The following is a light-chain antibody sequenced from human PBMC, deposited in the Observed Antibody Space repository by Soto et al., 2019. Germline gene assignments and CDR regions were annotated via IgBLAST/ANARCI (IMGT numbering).Light chain of an antibody. CDR2: DAS. CDR1: QDISNY. J-gene: IGKJ2*01. CDR3: QQYDNLPPYT. Sequence: DIQMTQSPSSLSASVGDRVTINCQASQDISNYLNWYQQKPGKATKLLIYDASNLETGVPSRFSGSGSETDFTFTISSLQPEDIATYYCQQYDNLPPYTFGQGTKLEIK. V-gene: IGKV1-33*01.